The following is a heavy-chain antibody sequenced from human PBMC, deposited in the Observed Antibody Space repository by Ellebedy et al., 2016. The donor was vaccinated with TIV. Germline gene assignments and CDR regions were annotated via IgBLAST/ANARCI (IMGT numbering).Heavy chain of an antibody. V-gene: IGHV1-46*04. CDR1: GYTFTTYY. J-gene: IGHJ4*02. D-gene: IGHD2-15*01. Sequence: AASVKVSCKASGYTFTTYYMHWVRQAPGQGLEWMGIINPSGGSTTYAQKLQGRVTMTRDTSTSTVYMELSSLRSEDTAVYYCGRGRGYASTGRVYYFDYWGQGSLVTVSS. CDR3: GRGRGYASTGRVYYFDY. CDR2: INPSGGST.